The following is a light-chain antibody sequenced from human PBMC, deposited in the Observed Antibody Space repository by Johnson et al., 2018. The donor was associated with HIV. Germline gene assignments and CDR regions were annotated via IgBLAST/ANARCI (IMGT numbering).Light chain of an antibody. CDR2: DNN. CDR3: GTWDSSLSVYV. V-gene: IGLV1-51*01. CDR1: SSNIGNNY. Sequence: QSVLTQPPSVSAAPGQKLTISCSGSSSNIGNNYVSWYQQLPGTAPKLLIYDNNKRPSGIPDRFSGSKSGTSATLGITGLQTGDEADYYCGTWDSSLSVYVFGTGTKVTVL. J-gene: IGLJ1*01.